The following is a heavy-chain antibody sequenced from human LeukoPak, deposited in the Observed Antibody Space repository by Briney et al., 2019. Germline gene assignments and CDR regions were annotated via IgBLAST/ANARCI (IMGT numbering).Heavy chain of an antibody. Sequence: GGSLRLSCVGSEFTFSTYWMSWVRQAPGKGLEWLANIKQDGSEEYYVDSVKGRFTISRDNSKITVYLQVNSLGADDTAVYYCARGKRIAVAGTPELDYWGQGTLVTVSS. J-gene: IGHJ4*02. V-gene: IGHV3-7*02. CDR2: IKQDGSEE. CDR1: EFTFSTYW. CDR3: ARGKRIAVAGTPELDY. D-gene: IGHD6-19*01.